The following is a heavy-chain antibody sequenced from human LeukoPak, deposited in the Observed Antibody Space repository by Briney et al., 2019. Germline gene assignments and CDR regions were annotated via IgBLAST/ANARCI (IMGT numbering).Heavy chain of an antibody. CDR3: ARVGLAARTFDY. Sequence: GGSLRLSCAASGFTFSSYSMNWVRQAPGKGLEWVSSISSSSSYIYYADSVKGRFTISRDNAKNSLYLQMNSLRAEDTAVYYCARVGLAARTFDYWGQGTLVTVSS. CDR2: ISSSSSYI. CDR1: GFTFSSYS. J-gene: IGHJ4*02. V-gene: IGHV3-21*01. D-gene: IGHD6-6*01.